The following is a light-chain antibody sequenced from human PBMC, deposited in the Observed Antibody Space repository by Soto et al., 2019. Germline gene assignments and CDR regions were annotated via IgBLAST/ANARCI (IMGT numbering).Light chain of an antibody. Sequence: QSVLTQPPSASGTPGQRVTISCYRSSSNIGSNTVNWYQQLPGTAPKLLIYNDNQRPSGVPDRFSGSKSGTSASLAISGLQSGDEADYACAAWDASLNGYVFGTGTKVTVL. CDR2: NDN. V-gene: IGLV1-44*01. CDR3: AAWDASLNGYV. CDR1: SSNIGSNT. J-gene: IGLJ1*01.